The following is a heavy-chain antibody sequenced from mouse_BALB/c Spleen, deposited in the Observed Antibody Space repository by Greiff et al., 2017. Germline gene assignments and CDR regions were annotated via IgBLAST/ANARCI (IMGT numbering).Heavy chain of an antibody. V-gene: IGHV1-82*01. Sequence: VQLQQSGPELVKPGASVKISCKASGYAFSSSWMNWVKQRPGQGLEWIGRIYPGDGDTNYNGKFKGKATLTADKSSSTAYMQLSSLTSVDSAVYFCARGGSSAWFAYWGQGTLVTVAA. CDR1: GYAFSSSW. J-gene: IGHJ3*01. CDR3: ARGGSSAWFAY. CDR2: IYPGDGDT. D-gene: IGHD3-1*01.